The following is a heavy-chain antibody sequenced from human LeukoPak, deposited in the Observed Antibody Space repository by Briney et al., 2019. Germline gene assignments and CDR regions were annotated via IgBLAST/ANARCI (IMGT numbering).Heavy chain of an antibody. V-gene: IGHV1-18*01. D-gene: IGHD3-10*01. J-gene: IGHJ4*02. Sequence: ASVKVSCKASGYAFTSYGISWVRQAPGQGLEWMGWIGAYNGNTNYAQKLQGRVTMTTDTSTSTAYMELRSLRSDDTAVYYCARDYHYYGSGSPFDYWGQGTLVTVSS. CDR1: GYAFTSYG. CDR2: IGAYNGNT. CDR3: ARDYHYYGSGSPFDY.